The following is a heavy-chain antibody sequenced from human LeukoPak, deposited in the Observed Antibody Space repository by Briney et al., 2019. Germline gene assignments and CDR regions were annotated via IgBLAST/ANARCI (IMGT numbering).Heavy chain of an antibody. V-gene: IGHV4-34*01. CDR2: INHSGST. Sequence: PSETLYLTCAVYGGSFSGYYWSWIRQPPGKGLEWIGEINHSGSTNYNPSLKSRVTISVDTSKNQFSLKLSSVTAADTAVYYCARGQKPHYGSGSYFGYWGQGTLVTVSS. D-gene: IGHD3-10*01. CDR3: ARGQKPHYGSGSYFGY. J-gene: IGHJ4*02. CDR1: GGSFSGYY.